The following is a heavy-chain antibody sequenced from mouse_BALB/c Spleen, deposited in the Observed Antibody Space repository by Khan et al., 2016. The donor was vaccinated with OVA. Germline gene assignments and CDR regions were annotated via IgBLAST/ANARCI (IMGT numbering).Heavy chain of an antibody. V-gene: IGHV3-2*02. J-gene: IGHJ2*01. CDR2: ISYSGRT. Sequence: EVQLQESGPGLVKPSQSLSLTCTVTGYSITSDYAWNWIRQFPGNKLEWMGYISYSGRTSYNPSLKSRISITRDTSKNQFCLQLNSVTTEDTATYCCARSVTITTVVATDFDYWGQGTTLTVSA. D-gene: IGHD1-1*01. CDR3: ARSVTITTVVATDFDY. CDR1: GYSITSDYA.